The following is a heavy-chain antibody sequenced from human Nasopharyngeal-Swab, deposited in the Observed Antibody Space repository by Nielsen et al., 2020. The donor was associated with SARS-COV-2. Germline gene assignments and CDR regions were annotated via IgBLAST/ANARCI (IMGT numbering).Heavy chain of an antibody. CDR1: GYTFTSYA. V-gene: IGHV1-3*01. CDR2: INAGNGNT. Sequence: ASVKVSCKASGYTFTSYAMHWVRQAPGQRLEWMGWINAGNGNTNYAQRLQGRVTMTTDTSTSTAYMELRSLRSDDTAVYYCARGGSGDYWGQGTLVTVSS. J-gene: IGHJ4*02. CDR3: ARGGSGDY. D-gene: IGHD3-10*01.